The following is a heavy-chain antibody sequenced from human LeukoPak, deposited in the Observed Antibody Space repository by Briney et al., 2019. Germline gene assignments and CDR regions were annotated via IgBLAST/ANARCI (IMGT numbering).Heavy chain of an antibody. CDR2: ISWNSGSI. D-gene: IGHD6-13*01. CDR3: ARDPIAAAGPRGAFDI. Sequence: GGSLRLSCAASGFTFDDYAMHWVRQAPGKGLEWVSGISWNSGSIGYADSVKGRFTISRDNSKNTLYLQMNSLRAEDTAVYYCARDPIAAAGPRGAFDIWGQGTMVTVSS. V-gene: IGHV3-9*01. J-gene: IGHJ3*02. CDR1: GFTFDDYA.